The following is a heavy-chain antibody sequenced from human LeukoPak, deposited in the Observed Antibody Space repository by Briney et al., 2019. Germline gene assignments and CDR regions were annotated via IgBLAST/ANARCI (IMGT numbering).Heavy chain of an antibody. V-gene: IGHV3-21*01. Sequence: GGSLRLSCAASGFTFSNYNMNWVRQAPGKTMEWVSSITSSGTYIFYADSVRGRFTISRDNAKNSLYLQMDSLGPEDTAVYYCARDPYSGNYGNDYYYYMDVWGKGTTVTISS. CDR3: ARDPYSGNYGNDYYYYMDV. J-gene: IGHJ6*03. D-gene: IGHD1-26*01. CDR1: GFTFSNYN. CDR2: ITSSGTYI.